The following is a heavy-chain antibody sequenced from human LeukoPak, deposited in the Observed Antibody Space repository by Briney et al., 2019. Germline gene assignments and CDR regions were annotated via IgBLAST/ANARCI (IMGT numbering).Heavy chain of an antibody. V-gene: IGHV3-30-3*01. CDR3: ARDGYYYDSSGYSSFDY. CDR1: GFTFSSYA. D-gene: IGHD3-22*01. CDR2: ISYDGSNK. J-gene: IGHJ4*02. Sequence: TGGSLRLSCAASGFTFSSYAVHWVRQAPGKGLEWVAVISYDGSNKYYADSVKGRFTISRDNSKNTLYLQMNSLRAEDTAVYYCARDGYYYDSSGYSSFDYWGQGTLVTVSS.